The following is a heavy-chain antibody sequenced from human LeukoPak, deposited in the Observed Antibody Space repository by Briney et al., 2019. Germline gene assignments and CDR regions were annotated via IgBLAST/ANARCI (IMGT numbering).Heavy chain of an antibody. Sequence: SETLSLTCTVSGGSINTGGYYWSWIRHHPGKGLEWIGYIYYSGSTYYNPSLKSRVTVSVDTSKNQFSLKLSSVTAADTAVYYCARLAWYYYDSSGYYWDYWGQGTLVPSPQ. CDR2: IYYSGST. J-gene: IGHJ4*02. CDR3: ARLAWYYYDSSGYYWDY. V-gene: IGHV4-31*03. CDR1: GGSINTGGYY. D-gene: IGHD3-22*01.